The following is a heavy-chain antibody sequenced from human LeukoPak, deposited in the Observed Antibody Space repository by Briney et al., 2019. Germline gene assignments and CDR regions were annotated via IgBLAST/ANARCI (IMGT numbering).Heavy chain of an antibody. Sequence: ASVKVSCKVSGYTLTELSMHWVRQAPGKGLEWMGGFDPEDGETIYAQKFQGRVTMTEETSTDTAYMELSSLRSEDTAVYYCATNRFYSGYRIDYWGQGTLVTVSS. CDR2: FDPEDGET. J-gene: IGHJ4*02. D-gene: IGHD5-12*01. CDR3: ATNRFYSGYRIDY. V-gene: IGHV1-24*01. CDR1: GYTLTELS.